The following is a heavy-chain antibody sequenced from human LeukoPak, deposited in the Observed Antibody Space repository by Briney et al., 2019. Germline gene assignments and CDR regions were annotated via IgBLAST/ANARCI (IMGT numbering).Heavy chain of an antibody. CDR2: IKENGNEQ. V-gene: IGHV3-7*01. Sequence: EGSLRLSCAASGFSFSSFWMSWVRQAPGKGPEWVAHIKENGNEQYYADSVKGRFTISRDNAQKSLWLQMNSLRVEDTAVYYCARGPGDFDASDIWGQGTMVTVSS. J-gene: IGHJ3*02. D-gene: IGHD1-14*01. CDR1: GFSFSSFW. CDR3: ARGPGDFDASDI.